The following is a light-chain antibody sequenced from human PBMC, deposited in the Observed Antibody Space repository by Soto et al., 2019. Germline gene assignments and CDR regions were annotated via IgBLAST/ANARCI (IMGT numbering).Light chain of an antibody. CDR2: GAS. Sequence: XIVMTQSPSTLSVSPGVRATFSCRSMKSVSSNLAWYKQKPGQYPRLLIYGASTRDTGIPDRLSGSGSGTEFNLTISSLQSEDFAVYYCPQYNDWPRTFGQGNKV. V-gene: IGKV3-15*01. CDR1: KSVSSN. J-gene: IGKJ1*01. CDR3: PQYNDWPRT.